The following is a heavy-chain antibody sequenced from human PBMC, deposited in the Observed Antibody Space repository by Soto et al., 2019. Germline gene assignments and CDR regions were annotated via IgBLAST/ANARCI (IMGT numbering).Heavy chain of an antibody. Sequence: GVSLTISCEVSGYTFITYWVAWVRQRQGKGLEWMGIVFPGDSETRYSPSFQGQVTLSADQSTSTAFLQWNSLRASDTAVYYCARRNLHCGGGSCYGTNVLDFLGQGTTVT. CDR1: GYTFITYW. J-gene: IGHJ6*02. CDR2: VFPGDSET. D-gene: IGHD2-15*01. V-gene: IGHV5-51*01. CDR3: ARRNLHCGGGSCYGTNVLDF.